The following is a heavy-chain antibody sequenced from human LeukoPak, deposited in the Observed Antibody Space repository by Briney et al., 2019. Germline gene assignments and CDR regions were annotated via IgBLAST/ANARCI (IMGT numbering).Heavy chain of an antibody. CDR1: GYFLAAYY. V-gene: IGHV1-2*02. J-gene: IGHJ4*02. CDR2: INPTSGGA. CDR3: ARDVYRFLRYHFDV. D-gene: IGHD5/OR15-5a*01. Sequence: ASVKVSCKASGYFLAAYYMHWVRLAPGQGLEWMGWINPTSGGANYAQKSQGRVTLTRNTSLSTVYMEINGLQFDDSGVYFCARDVYRFLRYHFDVWGQGTPVTVFS.